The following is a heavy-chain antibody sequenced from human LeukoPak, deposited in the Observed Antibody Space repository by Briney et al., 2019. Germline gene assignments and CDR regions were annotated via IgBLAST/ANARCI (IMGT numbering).Heavy chain of an antibody. Sequence: GVSLRLSCAASGFTFSSYWMHWVRQTPGKGLESLSRIDGDGTTTNYADSVKGRFTISRDNAKNTLYLQMTSLRAEDAAVYYCARDLLSGFVPCAYWGQGTLVTVSS. CDR1: GFTFSSYW. V-gene: IGHV3-74*01. CDR2: IDGDGTTT. D-gene: IGHD2/OR15-2a*01. J-gene: IGHJ4*02. CDR3: ARDLLSGFVPCAY.